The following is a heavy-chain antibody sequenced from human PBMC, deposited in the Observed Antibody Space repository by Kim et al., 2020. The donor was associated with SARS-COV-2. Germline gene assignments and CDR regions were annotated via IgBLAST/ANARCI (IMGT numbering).Heavy chain of an antibody. D-gene: IGHD3-10*01. CDR2: ISGSNGAT. CDR3: ARAHYSTNSPFFY. Sequence: ASVKVSCKASGYTFSNYGISWVRLAPGQRLEWMGWISGSNGATKYAQKFQGRVTMTTDTSADTAYMELRSLRSDDTALYYCARAHYSTNSPFFYWGQGTLVPVSS. J-gene: IGHJ4*02. V-gene: IGHV1-18*01. CDR1: GYTFSNYG.